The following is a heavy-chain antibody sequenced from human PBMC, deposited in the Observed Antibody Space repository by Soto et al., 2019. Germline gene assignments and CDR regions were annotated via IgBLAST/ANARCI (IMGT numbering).Heavy chain of an antibody. CDR3: ARQTFGGVIASYFDY. D-gene: IGHD3-16*02. V-gene: IGHV3-33*01. J-gene: IGHJ4*02. CDR2: IWYDGSNK. Sequence: QVQLVESGGGVVQPGRSLRLSCAASGFTFSSYGMHWVRQAPGKGLEWVAVIWYDGSNKYYADSVKGRFTISRDNSKNTLYLQMNGLRAEDTAVYYCARQTFGGVIASYFDYWGQGTLVTVSS. CDR1: GFTFSSYG.